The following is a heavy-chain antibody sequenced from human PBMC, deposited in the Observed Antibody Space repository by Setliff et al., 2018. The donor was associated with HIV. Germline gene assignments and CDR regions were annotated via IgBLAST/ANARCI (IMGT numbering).Heavy chain of an antibody. CDR1: GYTFTDYY. J-gene: IGHJ3*01. CDR2: INPNSGGT. V-gene: IGHV1-2*06. Sequence: ASVKVSCKASGYTFTDYYIHWVRQAPGQGLEWVGRINPNSGGTNYAQKFQGRVTMTRDTSISSAYMELSRLKSDDTAVYYCATKVYCTNGVCLDAFDLWGQGTMVTV. D-gene: IGHD2-8*01. CDR3: ATKVYCTNGVCLDAFDL.